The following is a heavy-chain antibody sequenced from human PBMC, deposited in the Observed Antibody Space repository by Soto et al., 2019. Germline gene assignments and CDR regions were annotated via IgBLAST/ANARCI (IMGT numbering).Heavy chain of an antibody. CDR1: GGSISSGDYY. CDR3: ARGASVWFGLTYYYYGMDV. D-gene: IGHD3-10*01. Sequence: SETLSLTCTVSGGSISSGDYYWSWIRQPPGKGLEWIGYIYYSGSTYYNPSLKSRVTISVDTSKNQFSLKLSSVTAADTAVYYCARGASVWFGLTYYYYGMDVWGQGTTVTVSS. V-gene: IGHV4-30-4*01. J-gene: IGHJ6*02. CDR2: IYYSGST.